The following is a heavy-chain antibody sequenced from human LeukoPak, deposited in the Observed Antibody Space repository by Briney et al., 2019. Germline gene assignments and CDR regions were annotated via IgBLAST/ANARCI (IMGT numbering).Heavy chain of an antibody. D-gene: IGHD2-15*01. V-gene: IGHV4-39*07. J-gene: IGHJ5*02. CDR1: GGSISSSGYY. CDR2: INHSGST. CDR3: ARGVVVVAAIVWFDP. Sequence: SETLSLTCTVSGGSISSSGYYWSWIRQPPGKGLEWIGEINHSGSTNYNPSLKSRVTISVDTSKNQFSLKLSSVTAADTAVYYCARGVVVVAAIVWFDPWGQGTLVTVSS.